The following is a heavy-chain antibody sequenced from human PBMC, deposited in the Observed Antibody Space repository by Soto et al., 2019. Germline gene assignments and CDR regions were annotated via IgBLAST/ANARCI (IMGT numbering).Heavy chain of an antibody. Sequence: TSESPSLGCTSCGERVEIGSYDGSWIRKPPGKGREWIGYIYYSGSTNYSPSLKSRVTISVDTSKNQFSLKLSSVTAADTAVYYCARDSYDSSGYLGRMNAFAIRGQGTTVTVSS. J-gene: IGHJ3*02. CDR3: ARDSYDSSGYLGRMNAFAI. D-gene: IGHD3-22*01. CDR2: IYYSGST. CDR1: GERVEIGSYD. V-gene: IGHV4-61*01.